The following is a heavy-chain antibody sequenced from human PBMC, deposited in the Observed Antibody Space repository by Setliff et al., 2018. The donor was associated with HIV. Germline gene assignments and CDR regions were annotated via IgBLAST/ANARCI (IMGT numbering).Heavy chain of an antibody. Sequence: ASVKVSCKASGYTFTGYYMHWVRQAPGQGLEWMGRINPNSGGTNYAQKFQGRVTMTRDTSISTAYLELSRLRSDDTAVYYCARDWVAGTSGYYYYYMDVWGKGTTVTVSS. CDR2: INPNSGGT. V-gene: IGHV1-2*06. J-gene: IGHJ6*03. CDR3: ARDWVAGTSGYYYYYMDV. CDR1: GYTFTGYY. D-gene: IGHD6-19*01.